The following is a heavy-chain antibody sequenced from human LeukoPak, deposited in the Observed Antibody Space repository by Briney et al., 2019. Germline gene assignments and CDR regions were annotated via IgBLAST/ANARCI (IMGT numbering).Heavy chain of an antibody. D-gene: IGHD6-13*01. J-gene: IGHJ4*02. CDR3: AKEGRIAAGTGDYFDY. CDR2: ISANGDTI. V-gene: IGHV3-23*01. CDR1: GFTFSSYA. Sequence: GGPLRLSCAASGFTFSSYAMGWVRQAPGKGLEGVSRISANGDTIKYADSVEGRFTISRDNAKNTVLLQMNSLRVDDTAVYYCAKEGRIAAGTGDYFDYWGQGTLVTVSS.